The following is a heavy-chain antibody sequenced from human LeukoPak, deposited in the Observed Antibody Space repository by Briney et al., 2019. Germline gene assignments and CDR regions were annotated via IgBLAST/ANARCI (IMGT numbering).Heavy chain of an antibody. V-gene: IGHV2-5*02. CDR3: AHRSGDYVEGWFDP. J-gene: IGHJ5*02. CDR2: IYWDDDK. Sequence: ESGPTPVNPTQTLTLTCTFSGFSLSTSGVGVGWIRQPPGKALEWLALIYWDDDKRYSPSLKSRLTITKDTSKNQVVLTMTNMDPVDTATYYCAHRSGDYVEGWFDPWGQGTLVTVSS. CDR1: GFSLSTSGVG. D-gene: IGHD4-17*01.